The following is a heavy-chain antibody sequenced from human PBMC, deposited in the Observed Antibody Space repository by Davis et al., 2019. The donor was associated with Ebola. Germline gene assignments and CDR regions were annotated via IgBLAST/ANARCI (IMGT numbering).Heavy chain of an antibody. Sequence: PGGSLRLSCAASGFTFSSYWMSWVRQAPGKGLEWVAFIRYDGSNKYYADSVKGRFTISRDNSKNTLYLQMNSLRAEDTAVYYCARDPGIVLMVFIFDYWGQGTLVTVSS. CDR3: ARDPGIVLMVFIFDY. V-gene: IGHV3-30*02. D-gene: IGHD2-8*01. CDR1: GFTFSSYW. J-gene: IGHJ4*02. CDR2: IRYDGSNK.